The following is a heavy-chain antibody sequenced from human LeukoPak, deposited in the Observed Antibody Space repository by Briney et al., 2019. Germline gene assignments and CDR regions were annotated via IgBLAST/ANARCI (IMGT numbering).Heavy chain of an antibody. CDR2: ISYDGSNK. J-gene: IGHJ4*02. Sequence: GRSLRLSCAASGFTFSSYAMHWVRQAPGKGLEWVAVISYDGSNKYYADSVKGRFTISRDNSKNTLYLQMNSLRAEDTAVYYCARDRGTAMEVFDYWGQGTLVTVSS. CDR3: ARDRGTAMEVFDY. CDR1: GFTFSSYA. D-gene: IGHD5-18*01. V-gene: IGHV3-30*04.